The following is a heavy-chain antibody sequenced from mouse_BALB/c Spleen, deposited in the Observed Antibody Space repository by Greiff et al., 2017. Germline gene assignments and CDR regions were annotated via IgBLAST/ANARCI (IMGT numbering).Heavy chain of an antibody. J-gene: IGHJ4*01. CDR2: ISSGGSYT. CDR1: GFTFSSYA. V-gene: IGHV5-9-4*01. CDR3: ARRYDAMDY. Sequence: EVQLVESGGGLVKPGGSLKLSCAASGFTFSSYAMSWVRQSPEKRLEWVAEISSGGSYTYYPDTVTGRFTLSRDNAKNTLYLEMSSLRSEDTAMYYCARRYDAMDYWGQGTSVTVSA.